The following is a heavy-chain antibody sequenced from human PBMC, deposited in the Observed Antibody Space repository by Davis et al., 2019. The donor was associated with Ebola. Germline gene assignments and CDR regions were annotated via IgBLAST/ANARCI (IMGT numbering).Heavy chain of an antibody. V-gene: IGHV1-2*04. CDR2: INPNSGGT. CDR1: GYTFTGYY. CDR3: ARVRGAARIVDAFDI. D-gene: IGHD6-6*01. Sequence: AASVKVSCKASGYTFTGYYMHWVRQAPGQGLEWMGWINPNSGGTNYAQKFQGWVTMTRDTSISTAYMELSRLRSDDTAVYYCARVRGAARIVDAFDIWGQGTMVTVSS. J-gene: IGHJ3*02.